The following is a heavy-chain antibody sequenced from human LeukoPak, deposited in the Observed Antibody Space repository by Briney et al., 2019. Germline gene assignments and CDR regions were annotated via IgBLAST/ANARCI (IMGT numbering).Heavy chain of an antibody. CDR1: EFTFSAYW. CDR2: IRGDGSMT. Sequence: GGSLRLSCAASEFTFSAYWMHWVRQAPGKGLVWVSRIRGDGSMTNYADSVKGRFTISRDNSKNTLYLQMNSLRTEDTAVYYCASGPEYYYETSRGWWGQGTLVTVSS. D-gene: IGHD3-22*01. J-gene: IGHJ4*02. V-gene: IGHV3-74*01. CDR3: ASGPEYYYETSRGW.